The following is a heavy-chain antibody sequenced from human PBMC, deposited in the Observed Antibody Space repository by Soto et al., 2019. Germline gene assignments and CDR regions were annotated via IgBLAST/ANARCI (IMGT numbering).Heavy chain of an antibody. Sequence: GESLKISCKGSGYSFTSYWIGWVRQMPGKGLEWMGIIYPGDSDTRYSPSFQGQVTISADKSISTAYLQWSSLKASDTAMYYCARSPGWNYYDSSGIDCWGQGTLVTVSS. J-gene: IGHJ4*02. CDR1: GYSFTSYW. D-gene: IGHD3-22*01. CDR2: IYPGDSDT. CDR3: ARSPGWNYYDSSGIDC. V-gene: IGHV5-51*01.